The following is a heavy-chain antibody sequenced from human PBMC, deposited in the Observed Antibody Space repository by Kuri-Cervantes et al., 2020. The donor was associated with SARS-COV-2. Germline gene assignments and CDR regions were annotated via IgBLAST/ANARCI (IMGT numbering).Heavy chain of an antibody. CDR3: GRKPQRGAARRVSWWFDP. CDR2: ISSSCGST. D-gene: IGHD6-6*01. V-gene: IGHV3-23*01. CDR1: GFTFSSYA. Sequence: GESLKISCAASGFTFSSYAMSWVCQAPGTGLEWVSAISSSCGSTYYADPVKGRFTISRDNSKNTLYLQMNSPRDEDTAGYYCGRKPQRGAARRVSWWFDPWRQGTL. J-gene: IGHJ5*02.